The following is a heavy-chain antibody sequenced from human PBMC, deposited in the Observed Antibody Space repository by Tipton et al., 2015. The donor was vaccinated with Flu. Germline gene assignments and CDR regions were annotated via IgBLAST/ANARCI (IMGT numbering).Heavy chain of an antibody. V-gene: IGHV1-69*13. J-gene: IGHJ4*02. CDR2: IIPIFGTA. D-gene: IGHD6-13*01. Sequence: QLVQSGAEVKKPGASVKVSCKASGYTFTSYGISWVRQAPGQGLEWMGGIIPIFGTANYAQKFQGRVTITADESTSTAYMELSSLRSEDTAVYYCARDSGSKFYSSPFDYWGQGTLVTVSS. CDR3: ARDSGSKFYSSPFDY. CDR1: GYTFTSYG.